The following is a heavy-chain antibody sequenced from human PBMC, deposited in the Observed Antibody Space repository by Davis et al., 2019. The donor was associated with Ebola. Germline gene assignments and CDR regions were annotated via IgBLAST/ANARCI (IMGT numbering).Heavy chain of an antibody. J-gene: IGHJ5*02. Sequence: PGGSLRLSCAASGFTFSSYWMHCVRQAPGKGLVWVSRINIDGSKINYADSVKGRFTISRDNAKNTVYLQMNSLRAEDTAVYYCARVDSGDLNRWFDRWGQGTLVTVSS. V-gene: IGHV3-74*01. CDR3: ARVDSGDLNRWFDR. D-gene: IGHD2-21*02. CDR1: GFTFSSYW. CDR2: INIDGSKI.